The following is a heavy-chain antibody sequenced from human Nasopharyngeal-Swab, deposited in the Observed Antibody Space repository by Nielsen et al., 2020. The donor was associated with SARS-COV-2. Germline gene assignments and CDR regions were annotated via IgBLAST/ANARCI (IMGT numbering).Heavy chain of an antibody. D-gene: IGHD3-9*01. CDR1: GGSFSGNY. CDR3: ARAYDILTGYYADV. CDR2: INHSGST. Sequence: SETLSLTCAVYGGSFSGNYWSWIRQPPGKGLEWIGEINHSGSTNYNPSLKSRVTISVDTSKNQFSLKLSSVTAADTAVYYCARAYDILTGYYADVWGQGTTVTVSS. J-gene: IGHJ6*02. V-gene: IGHV4-34*01.